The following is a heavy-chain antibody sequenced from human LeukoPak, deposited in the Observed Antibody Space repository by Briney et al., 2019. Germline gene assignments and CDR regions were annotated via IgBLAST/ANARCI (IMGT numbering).Heavy chain of an antibody. CDR2: IYSGGST. CDR1: GFTVSSNY. Sequence: PGGSLRLSCAASGFTVSSNYMSWVRQAPGKGLEWVSVIYSGGSTYYADSVKGRFTIPRDNSKNTLYLQMNSLRAEDTAVYYCAREARYGSGSYSFDYWGQGTLGTVSS. CDR3: AREARYGSGSYSFDY. J-gene: IGHJ4*02. V-gene: IGHV3-53*01. D-gene: IGHD3-10*01.